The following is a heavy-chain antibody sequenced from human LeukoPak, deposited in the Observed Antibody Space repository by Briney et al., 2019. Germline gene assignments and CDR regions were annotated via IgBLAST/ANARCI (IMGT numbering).Heavy chain of an antibody. Sequence: PSETLSLTCTVSGGSISSSSYYWGWIRQPPGKGLEWIGSIYYSGSTYYNPSLKSRVTISVDTSKNQFSLKLSSVTAADTAVYYCARDSMAAANWFDPWGQGTLVTVSS. D-gene: IGHD6-13*01. V-gene: IGHV4-39*07. J-gene: IGHJ5*02. CDR3: ARDSMAAANWFDP. CDR1: GGSISSSSYY. CDR2: IYYSGST.